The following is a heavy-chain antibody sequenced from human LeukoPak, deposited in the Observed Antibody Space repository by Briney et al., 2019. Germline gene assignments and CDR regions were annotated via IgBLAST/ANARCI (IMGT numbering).Heavy chain of an antibody. CDR1: GYTFTGYY. J-gene: IGHJ3*02. Sequence: ASVKVSCKASGYTFTGYYMHWVRQAPGQGLEWMGWINPNSGGTNYAQKFQGRVTMTRDTSISTAYMELSSLRSEDTAVYYCAGAHITMVRGVILTDAFDIWGQGTMVTVSS. D-gene: IGHD3-10*01. V-gene: IGHV1-2*02. CDR3: AGAHITMVRGVILTDAFDI. CDR2: INPNSGGT.